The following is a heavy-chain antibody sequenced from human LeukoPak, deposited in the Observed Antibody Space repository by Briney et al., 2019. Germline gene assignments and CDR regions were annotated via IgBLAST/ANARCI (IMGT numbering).Heavy chain of an antibody. CDR3: AYWGAVGDFDY. V-gene: IGHV3-23*01. D-gene: IGHD6-19*01. CDR2: FSGSGGST. J-gene: IGHJ4*02. CDR1: GFTFSSYA. Sequence: GGSLRLSCAASGFTFSSYAMSWVRQAPGKGLEWVSAFSGSGGSTYYADSVKGRFTISRDNSKNTLYLQMNSLRADDTAVYYCAYWGAVGDFDYWGQGTLVTVSS.